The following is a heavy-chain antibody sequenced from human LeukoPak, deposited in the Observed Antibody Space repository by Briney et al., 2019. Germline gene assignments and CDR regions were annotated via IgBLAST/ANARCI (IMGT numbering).Heavy chain of an antibody. V-gene: IGHV3-23*01. CDR3: AEDLYGDYDFDC. J-gene: IGHJ4*02. CDR1: GFTFSSYA. D-gene: IGHD4-17*01. CDR2: ISGSGGNT. Sequence: GGSLRLSCAASGFTFSSYAMSWVRQAPGKGLEWVSVISGSGGNTYYADSVKGRFTISRDNSKNTLYLQLNSLRAKDTAVYYCAEDLYGDYDFDCWGQGTLVTVSS.